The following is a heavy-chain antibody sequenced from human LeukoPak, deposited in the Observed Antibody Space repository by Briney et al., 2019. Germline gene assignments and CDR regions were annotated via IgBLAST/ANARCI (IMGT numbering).Heavy chain of an antibody. CDR1: GGSISSGGYS. V-gene: IGHV4-30-4*07. D-gene: IGHD3-10*01. CDR2: IYYSGST. Sequence: PSETLSLTCAVSGGSISSGGYSWSWIRQPPGKGLEWIGYIYYSGSTYYNPSLKSRVTISVDTSKNQFSLKLSSVTAADTAVYYCARYYGSGSPFDYWGQGTLVTVSS. J-gene: IGHJ4*02. CDR3: ARYYGSGSPFDY.